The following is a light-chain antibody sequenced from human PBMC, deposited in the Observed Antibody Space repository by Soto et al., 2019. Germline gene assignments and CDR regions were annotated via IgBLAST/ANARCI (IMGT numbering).Light chain of an antibody. CDR2: SNN. J-gene: IGLJ1*01. Sequence: QSALTQPPSASGTPGQRVTISCSGGSXNIGSNYVYWYQQLPGTAPKLLIYSNNQRPSGVPDRFSGSKSGTSASLAISGLRSEDEADYYCAAWDDSLSGYVFGTGTKLTVL. CDR1: SXNIGSNY. CDR3: AAWDDSLSGYV. V-gene: IGLV1-47*02.